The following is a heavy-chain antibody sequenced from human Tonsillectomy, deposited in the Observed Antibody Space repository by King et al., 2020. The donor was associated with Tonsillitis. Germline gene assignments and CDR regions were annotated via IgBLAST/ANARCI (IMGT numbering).Heavy chain of an antibody. V-gene: IGHV4-61*02. Sequence: QLQESGPGLVKPSQTLSLTCTVSGGSISSGTYYWSWIRQPAGKGLEWIWHIYTSGSTNYNPSLKSRLTISVDTSKNQFSLKLSSVTAADTAVYYCARDREGGYFDYWGQGTLVTVSS. J-gene: IGHJ4*02. CDR1: GGSISSGTYY. D-gene: IGHD1-26*01. CDR2: IYTSGST. CDR3: ARDREGGYFDY.